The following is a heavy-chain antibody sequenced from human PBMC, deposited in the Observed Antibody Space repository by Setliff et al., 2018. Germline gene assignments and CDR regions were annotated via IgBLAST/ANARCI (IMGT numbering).Heavy chain of an antibody. CDR3: AREPFSGVGYYFDS. D-gene: IGHD1-26*01. J-gene: IGHJ4*02. CDR2: IYTSGSA. V-gene: IGHV4-4*07. Sequence: SETLSLTCTVSGGSISSYYWSWIRQPAGKGLEWIGRIYTSGSANYNPSLKSRVTMSVDTSKNQFSLKVSSVTAADTAVYYCAREPFSGVGYYFDSWGQGTLVTVSS. CDR1: GGSISSYY.